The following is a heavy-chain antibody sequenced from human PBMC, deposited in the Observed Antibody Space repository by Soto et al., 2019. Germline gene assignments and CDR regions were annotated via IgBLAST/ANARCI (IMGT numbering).Heavy chain of an antibody. CDR1: GFTFVTTD. CDR2: IDGSGGIT. CDR3: VKNSGWFNT. J-gene: IGHJ5*02. Sequence: GGSLRLSCAASGFTFVTTDMSWVRQAPGEGLEWVSTIDGSGGITYYADSVKGRFTISRDNSRNTVYLQMNSLRGDDTALYYCVKNSGWFNTWGQGALVTVSS. D-gene: IGHD3-10*01. V-gene: IGHV3-23*01.